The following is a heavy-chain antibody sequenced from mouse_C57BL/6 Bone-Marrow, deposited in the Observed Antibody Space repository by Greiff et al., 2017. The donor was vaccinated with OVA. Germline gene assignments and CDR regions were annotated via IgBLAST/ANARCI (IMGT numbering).Heavy chain of an antibody. CDR2: IDPETGGT. J-gene: IGHJ2*01. CDR3: TRRAYYYGSSYRGY. V-gene: IGHV1-15*01. D-gene: IGHD1-1*01. CDR1: GYTFTDYE. Sequence: VQGVESGAELVRPGASVTLSCKASGYTFTDYEMHWVKQTPVHGLEWIGAIDPETGGTAYNQKFKGKAILTADKSSSTAYMELRSLTSEDSADYCGTRRAYYYGSSYRGYWGQGTALTVSS.